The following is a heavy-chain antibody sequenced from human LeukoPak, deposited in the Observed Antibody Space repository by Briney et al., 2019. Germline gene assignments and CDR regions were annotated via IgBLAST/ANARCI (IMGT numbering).Heavy chain of an antibody. J-gene: IGHJ4*02. CDR2: IHYSEST. CDR1: GGPISSGDYY. CDR3: ARGGGYSYGRAPRLFY. Sequence: SQTLSLTCTVSGGPISSGDYYWSWIRQHPGKGLEWIGYIHYSESTYYNPSLKSRVTISVDTSKNQFSLKLSSVTAADTAVYYCARGGGYSYGRAPRLFYWGQGTLVTVSS. D-gene: IGHD5-18*01. V-gene: IGHV4-31*03.